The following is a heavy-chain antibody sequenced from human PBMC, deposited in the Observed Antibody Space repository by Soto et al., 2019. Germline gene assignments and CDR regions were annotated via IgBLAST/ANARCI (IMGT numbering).Heavy chain of an antibody. Sequence: SETLSLTCAVYGGFVSSGSYYWSWIRQPPGKGLEWIGEMSHSGGTHFNPSLKSRVTISVDTSKNQSSLKMSSVTAADTALYYCARVERWTATTVVDAFDIWGPGTMVTVSS. V-gene: IGHV4-61*01. CDR3: ARVERWTATTVVDAFDI. J-gene: IGHJ3*02. CDR2: MSHSGGT. D-gene: IGHD1-1*01. CDR1: GGFVSSGSYY.